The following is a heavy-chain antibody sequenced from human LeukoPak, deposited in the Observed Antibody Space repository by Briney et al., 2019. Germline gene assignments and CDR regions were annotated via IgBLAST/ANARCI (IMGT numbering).Heavy chain of an antibody. J-gene: IGHJ4*02. Sequence: PSETLSLTCTVSGGSISSSSYYWGWIRQPPGKGLEWIGGIYYSGSTYYNPSLKSRVTISVDTSKNQFSLKLSSVTAADTAVYYCARASGTWIQREGFDYWGQGTLVTVSS. V-gene: IGHV4-39*07. D-gene: IGHD5-18*01. CDR2: IYYSGST. CDR3: ARASGTWIQREGFDY. CDR1: GGSISSSSYY.